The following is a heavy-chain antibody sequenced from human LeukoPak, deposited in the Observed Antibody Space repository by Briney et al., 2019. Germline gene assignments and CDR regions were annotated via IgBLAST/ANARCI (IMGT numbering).Heavy chain of an antibody. D-gene: IGHD6-19*01. CDR2: ISAYNGIT. CDR1: GYTFTSYG. CDR3: ARDLKMGYSSGRYSWGTGSSNDY. J-gene: IGHJ4*02. V-gene: IGHV1-18*01. Sequence: ASVKVSCKASGYTFTSYGISWVRRAPGQGLEWMGWISAYNGITNYAQKLQGRVTMTTDTSTSTAYMELRSLRSDDTAVYYCARDLKMGYSSGRYSWGTGSSNDYWGQGTLVTVSS.